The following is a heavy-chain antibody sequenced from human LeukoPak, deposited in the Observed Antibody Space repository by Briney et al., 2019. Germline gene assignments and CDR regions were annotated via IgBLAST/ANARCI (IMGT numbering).Heavy chain of an antibody. D-gene: IGHD3-22*01. J-gene: IGHJ4*02. CDR2: ISAGNGNT. CDR1: GYTFTSYA. CDR3: ARDPYDSSGYYWSGDY. V-gene: IGHV1-3*01. Sequence: ASVKVSCKASGYTFTSYAIHWVRQAPGQRLEWMGWISAGNGNTKYSQNFQGRVTFISNTSATTAFMELSSLRSEDAAVYYCARDPYDSSGYYWSGDYWGQGTLVTVSS.